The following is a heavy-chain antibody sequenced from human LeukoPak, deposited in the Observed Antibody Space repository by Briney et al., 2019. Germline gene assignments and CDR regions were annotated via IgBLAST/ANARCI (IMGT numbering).Heavy chain of an antibody. Sequence: SETLSLTCTVSGGSISSYYWGWGWIRQPPGKGLEWIGYIYYSGSTSYNPSLKSRVTISVDTSKNQFSLKLSSVTAADTAVYYCAREGFQYFDYWGQGTLVTVSS. J-gene: IGHJ4*02. CDR1: GGSISSYY. CDR3: AREGFQYFDY. V-gene: IGHV4-59*12. CDR2: IYYSGST.